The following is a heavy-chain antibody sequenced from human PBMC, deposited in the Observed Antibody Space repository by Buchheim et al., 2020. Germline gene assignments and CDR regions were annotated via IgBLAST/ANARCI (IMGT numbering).Heavy chain of an antibody. Sequence: QVQLVESGGGVVQPGRSLRLSCAASGFTFSSYGMHWVRQAPGKGLEWVAVIWYDGSNKYYADSVKGRFTISRDNSKNTLYLQVNSLRAEDTAVYYCAREFPYDYVWGSYRPSNSYYFDYWGQGTL. CDR1: GFTFSSYG. CDR2: IWYDGSNK. J-gene: IGHJ4*02. D-gene: IGHD3-16*02. V-gene: IGHV3-33*01. CDR3: AREFPYDYVWGSYRPSNSYYFDY.